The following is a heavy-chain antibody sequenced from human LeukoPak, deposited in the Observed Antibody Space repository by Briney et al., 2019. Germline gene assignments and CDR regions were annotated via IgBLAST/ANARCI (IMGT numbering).Heavy chain of an antibody. CDR3: ARVEGAARRFDY. J-gene: IGHJ4*02. D-gene: IGHD6-6*01. Sequence: SQTLSLTCAISGDSVSINSDAWNWIPQSPSRGLEWLGRTYYRFKWCNDYAVSVKSRITINPDTSKNQFSLQLNSVTPEDTAVYYCARVEGAARRFDYWGQGTLVTVSS. V-gene: IGHV6-1*01. CDR1: GDSVSINSDA. CDR2: TYYRFKWCN.